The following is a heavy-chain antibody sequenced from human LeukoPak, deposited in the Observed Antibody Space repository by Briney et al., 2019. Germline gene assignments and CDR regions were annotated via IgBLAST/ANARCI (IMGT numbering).Heavy chain of an antibody. Sequence: SGTLSLTCAVSGGSISSSNWWSWVRQPPGKGLKWIGEIYHSGSTNYNPSLKSRVTISVDKSKNQFSLKLSSVTAADTAVYYCARVVVPPYYYYYGMDVWGKGTTVTVSS. D-gene: IGHD2-2*01. CDR3: ARVVVPPYYYYYGMDV. CDR2: IYHSGST. J-gene: IGHJ6*04. CDR1: GGSISSSNW. V-gene: IGHV4-4*02.